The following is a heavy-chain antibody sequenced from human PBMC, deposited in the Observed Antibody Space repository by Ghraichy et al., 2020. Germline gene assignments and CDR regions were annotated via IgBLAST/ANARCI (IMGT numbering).Heavy chain of an antibody. Sequence: SETLSLTCTVSGGSISSSSYYWGWIRQPPGKGLEWIGSIYYSGSTYYNPSLKSRVTISVDTSKNQFSLKLSSVTAADTAVYYCARTVGEDGYNHYYYYGMDVWGQGTTVTVSS. J-gene: IGHJ6*02. V-gene: IGHV4-39*01. D-gene: IGHD5-24*01. CDR1: GGSISSSSYY. CDR3: ARTVGEDGYNHYYYYGMDV. CDR2: IYYSGST.